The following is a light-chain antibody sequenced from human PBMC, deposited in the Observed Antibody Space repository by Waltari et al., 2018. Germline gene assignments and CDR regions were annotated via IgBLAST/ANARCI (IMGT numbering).Light chain of an antibody. CDR2: GNT. J-gene: IGLJ3*02. V-gene: IGLV1-40*01. Sequence: QSILTQPTSVSGAPGQRVTISCPGRSSHLRAGPSVHWYQAFPGTAPKLLIYGNTNRPSGVPDRFSGSKSGSSASLAINGLQAEDEADYYCQSFDSNVRGGVVFGGGTKVTVL. CDR1: SSHLRAGPS. CDR3: QSFDSNVRGGVV.